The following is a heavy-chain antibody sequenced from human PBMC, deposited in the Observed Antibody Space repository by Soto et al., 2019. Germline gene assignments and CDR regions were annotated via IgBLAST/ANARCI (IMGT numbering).Heavy chain of an antibody. Sequence: SETLSLTCTVSGGSISSGGYYWSWIRQHPGKGLEWIGYIYYSGSTYYNPSLKSRVTISVDTSKNQFSLKLSSVTAADTAVYYCATRAQYGSGSYWGPYYYYGMDVWGQGTTVTVSS. V-gene: IGHV4-31*03. CDR1: GGSISSGGYY. CDR3: ATRAQYGSGSYWGPYYYYGMDV. J-gene: IGHJ6*02. CDR2: IYYSGST. D-gene: IGHD3-10*01.